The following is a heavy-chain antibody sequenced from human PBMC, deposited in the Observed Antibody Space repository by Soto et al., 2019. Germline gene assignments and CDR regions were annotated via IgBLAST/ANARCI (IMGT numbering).Heavy chain of an antibody. Sequence: EEILVESGGKLVQPGESLRLSCAASGFTFSNFGMNWVRQVPGGGLEWLSYITSSVSTIYYADYVKGRFTISRDNAKRSLYLQMDSLRVEDTGIYYCAREGAYLQADDAFDLWGQGTMVVVSS. CDR3: AREGAYLQADDAFDL. V-gene: IGHV3-48*01. J-gene: IGHJ3*01. CDR1: GFTFSNFG. CDR2: ITSSVSTI.